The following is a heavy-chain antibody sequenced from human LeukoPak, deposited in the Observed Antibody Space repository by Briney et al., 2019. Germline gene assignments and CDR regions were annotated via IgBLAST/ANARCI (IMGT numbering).Heavy chain of an antibody. D-gene: IGHD4-17*01. CDR1: GFSFSGYG. V-gene: IGHV3-30*02. J-gene: IGHJ4*02. Sequence: GGSLRLSCAASGFSFSGYGMHWVRQVPGKGLEWVAFIRYDGITKFYIDSVKGRLAISRDNSKNTLSLQMNSLRTEDTAVYYCAALHTGTFVDYWGQGTLVTVSS. CDR2: IRYDGITK. CDR3: AALHTGTFVDY.